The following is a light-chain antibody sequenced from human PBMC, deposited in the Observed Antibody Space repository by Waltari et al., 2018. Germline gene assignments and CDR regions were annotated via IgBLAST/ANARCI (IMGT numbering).Light chain of an antibody. Sequence: DIQMTQSPSSLSASVGDRVTITCRASHSISSYLYWYQQKPGKAPKLLIFAASSLESGVPSRFSGSGSGTDFTLTITSLQPEDFATYYCQQSHSAPRTFGQGTKVEIK. CDR1: HSISSY. J-gene: IGKJ1*01. CDR3: QQSHSAPRT. V-gene: IGKV1-39*01. CDR2: AAS.